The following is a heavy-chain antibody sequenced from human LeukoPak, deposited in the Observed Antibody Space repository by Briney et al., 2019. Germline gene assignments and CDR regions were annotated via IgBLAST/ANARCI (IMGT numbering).Heavy chain of an antibody. Sequence: KPSETLSLTCTVSGGSISSYYWSWIRQPPGKGLEWIGHIYSSESAHYTPSLKSRVTISVDTSKNQFSLKLSSVTAADTAVYYCARPSLWFGGASYYMDVWGKGTTVTVSS. D-gene: IGHD3-10*01. CDR3: ARPSLWFGGASYYMDV. V-gene: IGHV4-4*09. CDR1: GGSISSYY. CDR2: IYSSESA. J-gene: IGHJ6*03.